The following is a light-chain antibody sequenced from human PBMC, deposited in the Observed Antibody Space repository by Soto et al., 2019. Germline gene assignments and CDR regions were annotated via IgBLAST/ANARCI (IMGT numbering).Light chain of an antibody. CDR1: QSVGSS. CDR3: QQYNMWTGT. J-gene: IGKJ3*01. V-gene: IGKV3-15*01. CDR2: DAS. Sequence: EIVLTQSPATLSLSPGERATLSCRASQSVGSSLAWFQQKPGQAPRLLIYDASTRATGIPARFSGSGSGTEFTLTISSLQSEDFAVYYCQQYNMWTGTFGPGTKVDI.